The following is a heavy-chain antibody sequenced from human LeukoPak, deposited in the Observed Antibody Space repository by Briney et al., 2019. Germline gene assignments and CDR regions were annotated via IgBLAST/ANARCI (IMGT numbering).Heavy chain of an antibody. CDR3: ARALKGSGYYALIDY. CDR1: GFTFNDYG. J-gene: IGHJ4*02. D-gene: IGHD3-3*01. V-gene: IGHV3-23*01. Sequence: GGTLRLSCAASGFTFNDYGMSWVRQAPGKGLEWVSSISASGALIYYTDSVEGRFTISRDNAKNSLYLQMNSLRAEDTAVYYCARALKGSGYYALIDYWGQGTLVTVSS. CDR2: ISASGALI.